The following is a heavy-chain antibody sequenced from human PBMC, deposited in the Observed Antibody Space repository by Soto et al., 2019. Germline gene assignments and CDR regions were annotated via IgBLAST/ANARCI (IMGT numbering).Heavy chain of an antibody. J-gene: IGHJ4*02. CDR1: GFTFNAHS. V-gene: IGHV3-30*01. D-gene: IGHD3-3*01. CDR3: ARDGAGTYDLWSCSHFEY. CDR2: ISFDGQNT. Sequence: GGSLRLSCAASGFTFNAHSMHWVRQAPCEGLEWVAIISFDGQNTYYAASVKGRFTISRDNLNNTLFLQMNSLRPEDTSMYYCARDGAGTYDLWSCSHFEYWGQGARVTVSS.